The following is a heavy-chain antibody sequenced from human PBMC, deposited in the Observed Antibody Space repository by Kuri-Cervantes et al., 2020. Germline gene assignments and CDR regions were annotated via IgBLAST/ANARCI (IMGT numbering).Heavy chain of an antibody. CDR3: AKEEEGALDY. J-gene: IGHJ4*02. CDR1: GFTFSSYG. V-gene: IGHV3-30*18. Sequence: GGSLRLSCAASGFTFSSYGMHWVRQAPGKGLEWVAVISYDGSNKYYADSVKGRFTISRDNSKNTLYLQMNSLRAEDTAVYYCAKEEEGALDYWGQGTLVTVSS. CDR2: ISYDGSNK. D-gene: IGHD1-26*01.